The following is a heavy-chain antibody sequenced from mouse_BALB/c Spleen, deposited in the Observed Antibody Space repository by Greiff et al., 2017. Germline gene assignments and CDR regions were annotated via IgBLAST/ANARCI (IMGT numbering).Heavy chain of an antibody. Sequence: EVKLQESGPGLVKPSQSLSLTCTVTGYSITSDYAWNWIRQFPGNKLEWMGYISYSGSTSYNPSLKSRISITRDTSKNQFFLQLNSVTTEDIATYYCAREAKRPYAMDYWGQGTSVTVSS. D-gene: IGHD3-2*02. CDR2: ISYSGST. V-gene: IGHV3-2*02. CDR3: AREAKRPYAMDY. CDR1: GYSITSDYA. J-gene: IGHJ4*01.